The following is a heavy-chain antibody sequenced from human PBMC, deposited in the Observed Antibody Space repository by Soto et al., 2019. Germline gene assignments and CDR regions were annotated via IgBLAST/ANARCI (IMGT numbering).Heavy chain of an antibody. J-gene: IGHJ4*02. CDR3: ARDLDSSGYYLDS. D-gene: IGHD3-22*01. Sequence: QVQLVESGGGVVQPGRSLRLSCAASGFTFSHYGMHWVRQAPGKGLEWVAVILHDGSNKYYGYSVKGRFTVSTDNSNNTLYLQMNSMRVEDPAVYYCARDLDSSGYYLDSWGQVTLGTVSS. V-gene: IGHV3-30*03. CDR1: GFTFSHYG. CDR2: ILHDGSNK.